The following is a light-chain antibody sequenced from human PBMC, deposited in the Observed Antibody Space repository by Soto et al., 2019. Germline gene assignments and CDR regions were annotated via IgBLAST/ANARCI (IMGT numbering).Light chain of an antibody. J-gene: IGKJ1*01. CDR3: QQYNSYSWT. V-gene: IGKV1-5*01. Sequence: DIPMTQSPSTLSASVGDRVTITCRASQSISSWLAWYQQKPGKAPKLLIYDASSLESGVPSRFSGSGSGTEFTITSSSLQPDDVSSYYYQQYNSYSWTFGQGTKVEIK. CDR2: DAS. CDR1: QSISSW.